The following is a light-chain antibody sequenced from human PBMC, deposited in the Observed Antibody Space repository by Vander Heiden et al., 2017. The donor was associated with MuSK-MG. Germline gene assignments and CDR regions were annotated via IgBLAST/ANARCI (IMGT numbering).Light chain of an antibody. Sequence: EIVMTQSPATLSVSPGERATLSCRASQSVSSNLAWYQQKPGQAPRLLIYGASTRDTGIPARFSGSGYGTEFTLTISSRQSEDFAVYYCQQHNNWPPITFGQGTPLEIK. CDR2: GAS. CDR3: QQHNNWPPIT. V-gene: IGKV3-15*01. CDR1: QSVSSN. J-gene: IGKJ5*01.